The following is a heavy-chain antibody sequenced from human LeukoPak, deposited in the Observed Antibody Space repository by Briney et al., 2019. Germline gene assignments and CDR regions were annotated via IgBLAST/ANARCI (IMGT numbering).Heavy chain of an antibody. V-gene: IGHV4-38-2*01. CDR1: GDAISSGNY. J-gene: IGHJ4*02. CDR2: IHHSGYT. CDR3: ARMGSDY. Sequence: RPSETLSLTCVVSGDAISSGNYWGWIRQPPEKGLEWIGNIHHSGYTNYNPSLKSRVTISVDTSKNQFSLKMKSVTAADTAVYYCARMGSDYWRQGTLVTVSS. D-gene: IGHD3-16*01.